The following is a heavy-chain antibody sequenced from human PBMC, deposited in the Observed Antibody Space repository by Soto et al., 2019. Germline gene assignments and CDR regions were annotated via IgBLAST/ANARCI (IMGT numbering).Heavy chain of an antibody. J-gene: IGHJ5*02. V-gene: IGHV4-31*03. CDR3: ASIYDSSGYYYGNNWFDP. Sequence: QVQLQESGPGLVKPSQTLSLTCTVSGASISNGDYYWSWIRQHPGKGLEWIGYIYYSGSTYYNPSLKFRVTISVDKSKNQFSLKLSSVTAADTAVYYCASIYDSSGYYYGNNWFDPWGQGTLVTVSS. CDR2: IYYSGST. CDR1: GASISNGDYY. D-gene: IGHD3-22*01.